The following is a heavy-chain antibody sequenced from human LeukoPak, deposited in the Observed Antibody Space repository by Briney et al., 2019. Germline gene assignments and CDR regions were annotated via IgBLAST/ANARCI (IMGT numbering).Heavy chain of an antibody. J-gene: IGHJ4*02. CDR1: GGTFSSYA. V-gene: IGHV1-69*13. D-gene: IGHD3-16*02. CDR2: IIPIFGTT. CDR3: ARGSPYDYVWGSYPHFDY. Sequence: SVTVSRTASGGTFSSYAISWVRQAPGQGLEWMGGIIPIFGTTNYAQKFQGRVTITADESTSTAYMELSSLRSEDTAVYYCARGSPYDYVWGSYPHFDYWGQGTLVTVSS.